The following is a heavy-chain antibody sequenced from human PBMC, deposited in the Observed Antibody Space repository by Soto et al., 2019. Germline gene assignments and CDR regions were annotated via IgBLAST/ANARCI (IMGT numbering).Heavy chain of an antibody. J-gene: IGHJ6*01. CDR2: IYPGDSDT. V-gene: IGHV5-51*01. Sequence: VDSVTSSCEASGYSFTSYWTAWVRQIPGKGLEWMEIIYPGDSDTRYSPSFQGQVTISADKSIRTAYLQWSSLKASDTAMYYCARHFGYDSSGRYGMDVWGQGTPVTVSS. CDR3: ARHFGYDSSGRYGMDV. CDR1: GYSFTSYW. D-gene: IGHD3-22*01.